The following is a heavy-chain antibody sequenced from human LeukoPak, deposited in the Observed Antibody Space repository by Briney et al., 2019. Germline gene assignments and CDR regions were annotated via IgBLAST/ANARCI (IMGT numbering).Heavy chain of an antibody. V-gene: IGHV4-39*07. J-gene: IGHJ5*02. CDR3: ARGARSPNWFDP. D-gene: IGHD1-26*01. CDR2: IYYSGST. Sequence: SETLSLTCTVSGGSISSSSYYWGWIRQPPGKGLQWIGSIYYSGSTYYNPSLKSRVTISVDTSKNQFSLKLSSVTAADTAVYYCARGARSPNWFDPWGQGTLVTVSS. CDR1: GGSISSSSYY.